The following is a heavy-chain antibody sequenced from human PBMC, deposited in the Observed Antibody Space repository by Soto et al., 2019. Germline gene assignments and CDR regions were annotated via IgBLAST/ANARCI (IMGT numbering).Heavy chain of an antibody. D-gene: IGHD3-10*01. Sequence: SETLSLTCTVSGGSISSGDYYWSWIRQPPGKGLEWIGCIYYSGNTYYNPSLKRRFTISVDTSKNQLSLQLSSVTAADTAVYYCARRLWFRELSNWIDPWGQATLVTVSS. CDR2: IYYSGNT. CDR1: GGSISSGDYY. J-gene: IGHJ5*02. V-gene: IGHV4-30-4*01. CDR3: ARRLWFRELSNWIDP.